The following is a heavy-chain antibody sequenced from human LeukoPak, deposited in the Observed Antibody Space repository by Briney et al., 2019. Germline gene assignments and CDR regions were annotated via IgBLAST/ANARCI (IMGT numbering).Heavy chain of an antibody. Sequence: ASVKVSCKASGYTFTSYGISWVRQAPGQGLEWMGWISAYNGNTNYAQKLQGRVTMTTDTSTSTAYMELSSLRSEDTAVYYCARDAHHDSSGYYGYWGQGTLVTVSS. D-gene: IGHD3-22*01. CDR3: ARDAHHDSSGYYGY. J-gene: IGHJ4*02. V-gene: IGHV1-18*01. CDR2: ISAYNGNT. CDR1: GYTFTSYG.